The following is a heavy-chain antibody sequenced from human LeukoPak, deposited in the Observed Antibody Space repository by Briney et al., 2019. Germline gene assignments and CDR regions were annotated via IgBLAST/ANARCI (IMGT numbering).Heavy chain of an antibody. CDR2: IIPIFGTA. D-gene: IGHD3-3*01. CDR1: GGTFSSYA. Sequence: SVKVSCKASGGTFSSYAISWVRQAPGQGLEWMGGIIPIFGTANYAQKFQGRVTITTDESTSTAYMELSSLRSEDTAVYYCARRTIFGVANQETFDYWGQGTLVTVSS. V-gene: IGHV1-69*05. J-gene: IGHJ4*02. CDR3: ARRTIFGVANQETFDY.